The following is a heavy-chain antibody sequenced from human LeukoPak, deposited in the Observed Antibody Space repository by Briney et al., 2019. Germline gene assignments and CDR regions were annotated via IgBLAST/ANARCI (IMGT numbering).Heavy chain of an antibody. V-gene: IGHV4-61*02. CDR2: IYTSGST. CDR1: GGFISSGSYY. D-gene: IGHD6-19*01. CDR3: ARGHPSPVAGTRGGYFDY. J-gene: IGHJ4*02. Sequence: PSETLSLTCTVSGGFISSGSYYWSWIRQPAGKGLEWIGRIYTSGSTNYNPSLKSRVTISVDTSKNQFSLKLSSVTAADTAVYYCARGHPSPVAGTRGGYFDYWGQGTLVTVSS.